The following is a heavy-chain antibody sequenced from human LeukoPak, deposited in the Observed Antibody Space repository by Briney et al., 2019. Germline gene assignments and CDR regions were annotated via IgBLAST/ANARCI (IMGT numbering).Heavy chain of an antibody. J-gene: IGHJ3*02. Sequence: ASLKVSCKVSGYTPTELTMHWVRQAPGKGLEWMGGFDPEDGETIYAQKFQGRVTMTEDTSTDTAYMELSSLRSEDTAVYYCATRVEGPNLAYCGGDCYARGAFDIWGQGTMVTVSS. CDR2: FDPEDGET. CDR1: GYTPTELT. D-gene: IGHD2-21*02. V-gene: IGHV1-24*01. CDR3: ATRVEGPNLAYCGGDCYARGAFDI.